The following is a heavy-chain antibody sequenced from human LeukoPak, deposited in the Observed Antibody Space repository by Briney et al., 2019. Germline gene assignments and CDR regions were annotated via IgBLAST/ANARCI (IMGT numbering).Heavy chain of an antibody. CDR2: ISSSSSYI. D-gene: IGHD3-3*01. J-gene: IGHJ4*02. Sequence: GGSLRLSCAASGFTFSSYSMNWVRQAPGKGLEWVSFISSSSSYIYYADSVKGRFTISRDNAKNSLYLQMNSLRAEDTAVYYCARGPPYYDFWSGPIDYWGQGTLVTVSS. CDR3: ARGPPYYDFWSGPIDY. CDR1: GFTFSSYS. V-gene: IGHV3-21*04.